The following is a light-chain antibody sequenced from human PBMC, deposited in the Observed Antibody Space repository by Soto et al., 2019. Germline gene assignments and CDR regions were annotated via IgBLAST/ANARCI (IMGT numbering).Light chain of an antibody. V-gene: IGKV1-12*01. Sequence: DIQLTQSPSSLSASVGDRVTITCRASQGVSKWWAWYQQKPGQAPILLIHGASNLQTGVPSRFSGSGSGTDFVLTVTSLQPGYIATYFYQQANSFPITFGQGTRL. CDR3: QQANSFPIT. J-gene: IGKJ5*01. CDR2: GAS. CDR1: QGVSKW.